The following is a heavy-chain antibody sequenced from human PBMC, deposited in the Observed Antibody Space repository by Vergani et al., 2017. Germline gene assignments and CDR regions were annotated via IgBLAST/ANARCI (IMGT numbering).Heavy chain of an antibody. J-gene: IGHJ6*02. Sequence: EVQLVQSGAEVKKPGESLKISCKGSGYSFTSYWIGWVRQMPGKGLEWMGIIYPGDSDTRYSPSFQGQVTISADKSINTAYLQWSSLKASDTAMYYWARLGDGSIWTRYYYYGMDVWGQGTTVTVSS. D-gene: IGHD3/OR15-3a*01. CDR2: IYPGDSDT. CDR3: ARLGDGSIWTRYYYYGMDV. V-gene: IGHV5-51*01. CDR1: GYSFTSYW.